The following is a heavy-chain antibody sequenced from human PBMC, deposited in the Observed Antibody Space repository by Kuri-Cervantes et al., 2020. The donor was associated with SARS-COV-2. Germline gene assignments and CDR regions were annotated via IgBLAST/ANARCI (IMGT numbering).Heavy chain of an antibody. D-gene: IGHD3-16*01. CDR3: ARDLWGSPGYMDV. Sequence: SQTLSLTCAVSGGSVRSGDHYWNWIRQSPGKGLEWIGYVFYSGTTHYNPSLKSRVTISLDPSENQFSLTLTSVTAADTAVYYCARDLWGSPGYMDVWGKGTTVTVSS. CDR2: VFYSGTT. J-gene: IGHJ6*03. V-gene: IGHV4-31*02. CDR1: GGSVRSGDHY.